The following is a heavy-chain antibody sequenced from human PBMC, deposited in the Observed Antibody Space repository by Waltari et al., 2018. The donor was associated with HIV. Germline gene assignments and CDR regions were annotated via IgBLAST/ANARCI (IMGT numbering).Heavy chain of an antibody. Sequence: QVQLVQSRAEVKRPGASVLVSCKTSGYTFTHYAVHCVRQAPGQRLESMGWINVGNSKTQYSQKFQGRLTITRDTSASVAYMELTRLKSEDTAVYFCAREGAGDIYYLEYWGQGTLVTVSS. J-gene: IGHJ4*02. CDR3: AREGAGDIYYLEY. CDR2: INVGNSKT. V-gene: IGHV1-3*01. CDR1: GYTFTHYA. D-gene: IGHD3-16*02.